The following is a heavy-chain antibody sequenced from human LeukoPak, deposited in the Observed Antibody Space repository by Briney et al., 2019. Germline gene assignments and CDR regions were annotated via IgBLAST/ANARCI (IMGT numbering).Heavy chain of an antibody. Sequence: GESLRISCKGSGYSFTSYWIGWVRQLPGKGLEWMGRIDPSDSYTKYSPSFEGHVTISVDKSISTAFLQWNSLKASDNAMYYCATGAPKVTTDFANYWGQGTQVAVSS. CDR2: IDPSDSYT. D-gene: IGHD4-17*01. CDR3: ATGAPKVTTDFANY. V-gene: IGHV5-10-1*01. CDR1: GYSFTSYW. J-gene: IGHJ4*02.